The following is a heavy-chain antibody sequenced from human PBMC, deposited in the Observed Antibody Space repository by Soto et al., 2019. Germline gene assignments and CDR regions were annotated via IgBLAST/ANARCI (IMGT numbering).Heavy chain of an antibody. CDR1: GFTFSSYA. J-gene: IGHJ1*01. V-gene: IGHV3-23*01. CDR3: VQGWNYLSY. D-gene: IGHD1-7*01. Sequence: GGSLRVSCAASGFTFSSYAMSWVSQAPGKGLEWVSAISGSGGSTYYADSVKGRFTISRDNSKNSLYLQMNSLSAEETAIYYCVQGWNYLSYWGQRTLVTVSS. CDR2: ISGSGGST.